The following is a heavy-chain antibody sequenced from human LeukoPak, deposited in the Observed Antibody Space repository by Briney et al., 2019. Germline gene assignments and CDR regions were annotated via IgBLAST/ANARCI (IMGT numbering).Heavy chain of an antibody. D-gene: IGHD2-15*01. CDR1: GYSISSGYY. Sequence: SETLSLTCSVSGYSISSGYYWGWIRQPPGKGLEWIGSIYHSGKTYYNPSLKSRVTISVDRSKNQFSLKLSSVTAADTAVYYCARGTVGYCSGGSCQGWFDPWGQGTLVTVSS. CDR3: ARGTVGYCSGGSCQGWFDP. CDR2: IYHSGKT. V-gene: IGHV4-38-2*02. J-gene: IGHJ5*02.